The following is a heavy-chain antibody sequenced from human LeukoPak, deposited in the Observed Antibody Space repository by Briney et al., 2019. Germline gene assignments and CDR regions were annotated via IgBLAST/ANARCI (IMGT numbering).Heavy chain of an antibody. D-gene: IGHD6-19*01. CDR1: GYTLTELS. V-gene: IGHV1-24*01. J-gene: IGHJ4*02. CDR2: FDPEDGKT. CDR3: ATGGWDYFDS. Sequence: ASVKVSCKVSGYTLTELSMHWVRQAPGKGLEWMGGFDPEDGKTIHAQKLQGRVSMPEDTSTDTAYMDLRSLRSEDTAVYYCATGGWDYFDSWGQGTLVTVSS.